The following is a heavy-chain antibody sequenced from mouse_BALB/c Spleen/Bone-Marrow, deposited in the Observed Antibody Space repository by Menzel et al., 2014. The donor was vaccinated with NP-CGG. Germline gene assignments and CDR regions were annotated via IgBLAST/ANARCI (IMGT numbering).Heavy chain of an antibody. Sequence: EVKLMESGGGLVQPKGSLKLSCAASGFTFNTYAMNWVRQAPGKGLEWVVGIRSKSNNYATYYADSVKDRFTISRDDSQIMLYLQINNMKTEGKAMYYCVRPHYYGSSYRYAMDYWGQGTSVTVSS. CDR3: VRPHYYGSSYRYAMDY. D-gene: IGHD1-1*01. J-gene: IGHJ4*01. V-gene: IGHV10-1*01. CDR1: GFTFNTYA. CDR2: IRSKSNNYAT.